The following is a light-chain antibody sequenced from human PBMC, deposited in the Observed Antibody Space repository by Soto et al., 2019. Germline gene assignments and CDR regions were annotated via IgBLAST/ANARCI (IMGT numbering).Light chain of an antibody. V-gene: IGLV1-40*01. CDR1: TSNIGAGYD. J-gene: IGLJ3*02. CDR3: QSYDSSLSAAV. CDR2: SNY. Sequence: QSVLTQPPSVSGAPGQKVIISCTGSTSNIGAGYDVHWYQQLPGTAPKLLIYSNYNRPSGVPDRLSGSMSGTSASLAITGLQVEDEADYYCQSYDSSLSAAVFGGGTKLTVL.